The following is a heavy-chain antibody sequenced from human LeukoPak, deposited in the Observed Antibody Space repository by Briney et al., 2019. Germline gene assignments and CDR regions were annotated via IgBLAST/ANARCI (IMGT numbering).Heavy chain of an antibody. Sequence: GGSLRLSCAASGFTFSSYSMNWVRQAPGKGLEWVSSISSSSSYIYYANSVKGRFTISRDNAKNSLYLQMNSLRAEDTAVYYCARALPSPLYSGSYADAFDIWGQGTMVTVSS. CDR2: ISSSSSYI. CDR3: ARALPSPLYSGSYADAFDI. J-gene: IGHJ3*02. D-gene: IGHD1-26*01. CDR1: GFTFSSYS. V-gene: IGHV3-21*01.